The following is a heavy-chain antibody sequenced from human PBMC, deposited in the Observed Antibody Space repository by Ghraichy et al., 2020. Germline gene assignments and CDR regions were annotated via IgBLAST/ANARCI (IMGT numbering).Heavy chain of an antibody. Sequence: GGSLRLSCTASGFTFGDYAMSWVRQAPGKGLEWVGFIRSKAYGGTTEYAASVKGRFTISRDDSKSIAYLQMNSLKTEDTDVYYCTRAASTADYWGQGTLVTVSS. CDR2: IRSKAYGGTT. V-gene: IGHV3-49*04. CDR3: TRAASTADY. CDR1: GFTFGDYA. J-gene: IGHJ4*02.